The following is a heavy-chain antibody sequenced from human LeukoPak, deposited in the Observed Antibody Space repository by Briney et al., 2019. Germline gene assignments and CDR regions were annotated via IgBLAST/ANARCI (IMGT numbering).Heavy chain of an antibody. CDR3: ARDSSGWYGRDYYYMDV. D-gene: IGHD6-19*01. CDR2: IYYSGST. CDR1: GGSISSSSYY. J-gene: IGHJ6*03. V-gene: IGHV4-39*07. Sequence: SETLSLTCTVSGGSISSSSYYWGWIRQPPGKGLEWIGSIYYSGSTYYNPSLKSRVTIPVDTSKNQFSLKLSSVTAGDTAVYYCARDSSGWYGRDYYYMDVWGKGTTVTVSS.